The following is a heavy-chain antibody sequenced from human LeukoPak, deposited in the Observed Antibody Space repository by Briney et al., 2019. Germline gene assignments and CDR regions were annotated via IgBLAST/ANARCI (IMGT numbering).Heavy chain of an antibody. Sequence: PSETLSLTCTVTGASFTNYYWSWIRQPPGKGLEWIAFIYYTGYINYNPSLESRVTISVDTSKNQFSLKLSSLTAADTAVYYCARGSYYYGSGHPYSFDFWGQGALVTVSS. D-gene: IGHD3-10*01. V-gene: IGHV4-59*12. CDR1: GASFTNYY. CDR2: IYYTGYI. CDR3: ARGSYYYGSGHPYSFDF. J-gene: IGHJ4*02.